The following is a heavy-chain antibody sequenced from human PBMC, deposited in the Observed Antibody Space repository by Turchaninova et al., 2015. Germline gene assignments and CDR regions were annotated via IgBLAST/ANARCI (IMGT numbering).Heavy chain of an antibody. CDR2: IKSKDDGGTT. J-gene: IGHJ3*01. CDR1: GFTFTSAW. Sequence: EVQLVESGGGLVKPGGSLRLSCAASGFTFTSAWMSWVRQAPGEGVGWGGLIKSKDDGGTTDDAAPEQGRCSISRDDSKNTLYLQMDSLGTDDTAVYYCATDPLRWMLAFDLWGQGTMVTVSS. CDR3: ATDPLRWMLAFDL. V-gene: IGHV3-15*01. D-gene: IGHD2-8*01.